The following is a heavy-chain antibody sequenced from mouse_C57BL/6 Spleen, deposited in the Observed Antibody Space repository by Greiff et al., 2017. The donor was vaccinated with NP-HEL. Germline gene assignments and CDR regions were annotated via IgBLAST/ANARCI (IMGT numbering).Heavy chain of an antibody. J-gene: IGHJ4*01. V-gene: IGHV1-72*01. Sequence: QVQLQQPGAELVKPGASVKLSCKASGYTFTSYWMHWVKQRPGRGLEWIGRIDPNSGGTKYNEKFKSKATLTVDKPSSTAYMQLSSLTAEDSAVYYCARWGTTVVALYYYAMDYWGQGTSVTVSS. CDR1: GYTFTSYW. D-gene: IGHD1-1*01. CDR2: IDPNSGGT. CDR3: ARWGTTVVALYYYAMDY.